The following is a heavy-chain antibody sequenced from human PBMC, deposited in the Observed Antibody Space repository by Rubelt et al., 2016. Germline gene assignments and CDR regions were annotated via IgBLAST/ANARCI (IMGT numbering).Heavy chain of an antibody. V-gene: IGHV4-34*01. D-gene: IGHD1-7*01. Sequence: DGLEWIGEINHSGSTNYNPSLKSRVTISVDTSKNQFSLKLSSVTAADTAVYYCAREPSAGTTSARHNWFDPWGQGTLVTVSS. CDR2: INHSGST. J-gene: IGHJ5*02. CDR3: AREPSAGTTSARHNWFDP.